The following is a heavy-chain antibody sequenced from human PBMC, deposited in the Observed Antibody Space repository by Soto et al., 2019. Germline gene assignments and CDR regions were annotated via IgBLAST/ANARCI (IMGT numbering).Heavy chain of an antibody. J-gene: IGHJ6*02. CDR3: ARDGSTGTSNYHYAMDV. Sequence: GGSLRLSCAASGFTLSSYHMDWVRQAPGKGLEWVSYISAGASTIYYADSVKGRSTISRDNAKNSLYLQMDSLRAEDTAVYYCARDGSTGTSNYHYAMDVWGQGXTVTVYS. D-gene: IGHD4-17*01. V-gene: IGHV3-48*03. CDR2: ISAGASTI. CDR1: GFTLSSYH.